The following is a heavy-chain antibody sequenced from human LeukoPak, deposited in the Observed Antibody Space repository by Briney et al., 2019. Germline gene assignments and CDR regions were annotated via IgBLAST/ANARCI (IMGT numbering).Heavy chain of an antibody. CDR1: GFTFSSYA. Sequence: GGSLRLSCAAFGFTFSSYAMSWVRQAPGKGLEWVSAISGSGGSTYYADSVKGRFTISRDNSKNTLYLQMNSLRAEDTAVYYCAKGSITMVRGVQYYNYWGQGTLVTVSS. J-gene: IGHJ4*02. V-gene: IGHV3-23*01. D-gene: IGHD3-10*01. CDR2: ISGSGGST. CDR3: AKGSITMVRGVQYYNY.